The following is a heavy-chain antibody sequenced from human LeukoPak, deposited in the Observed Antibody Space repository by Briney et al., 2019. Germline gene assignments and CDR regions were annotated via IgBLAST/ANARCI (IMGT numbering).Heavy chain of an antibody. CDR2: IIPIFGTA. Sequence: GSSVKVSCKASGGTLSSYAISWVRQAPGQGLEWMGGIIPIFGTANYAQKFQGRVTITADESTSTAYMELSSLRSEDTAVYYCASPPSYGDYFDYWGQGTLVTVSS. CDR1: GGTLSSYA. D-gene: IGHD3-10*01. V-gene: IGHV1-69*01. J-gene: IGHJ4*02. CDR3: ASPPSYGDYFDY.